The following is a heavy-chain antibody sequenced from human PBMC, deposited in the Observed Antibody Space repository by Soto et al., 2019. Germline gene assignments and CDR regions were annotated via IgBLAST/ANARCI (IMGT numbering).Heavy chain of an antibody. CDR2: ISGSGGST. J-gene: IGHJ4*02. CDR3: AKSLIMITFGGVIVPPSDY. V-gene: IGHV3-23*01. CDR1: GFTFSSYA. D-gene: IGHD3-16*02. Sequence: EVQLLESGGGLVQPGGSLRLSCAASGFTFSSYAMSWVRQAPGKGLEWVSAISGSGGSTYYADSVKGRFTISRDNSKNTLYLQMNSLRAEDTAVYYCAKSLIMITFGGVIVPPSDYWGQGTLVTVSS.